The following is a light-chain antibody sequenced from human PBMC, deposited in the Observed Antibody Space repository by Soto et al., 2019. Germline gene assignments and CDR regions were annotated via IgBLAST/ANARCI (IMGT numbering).Light chain of an antibody. V-gene: IGKV3-15*01. CDR2: EAS. J-gene: IGKJ4*01. CDR3: QQYNKWPLT. Sequence: EIVMTQSPATLSVSPGERATLSCRASQSVYSNLAWYQQNPGQPPRLLVYEASTRATGIPARFSGSGSWTEFTLTISSLQSEDFAVYYCQQYNKWPLTFGGGTKVEVK. CDR1: QSVYSN.